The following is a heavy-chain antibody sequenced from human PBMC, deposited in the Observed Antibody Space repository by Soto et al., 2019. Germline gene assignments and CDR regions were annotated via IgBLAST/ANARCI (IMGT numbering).Heavy chain of an antibody. CDR1: GESFSGYI. CDR3: ARGLITGSHYSGGWYYFDS. CDR2: INHSGSA. Sequence: QVQLQQSGAGLLKPSETLSLTCAVYGESFSGYIWTWIRQTPGKGLQWIGQINHSGSASYNPSLRSQVNISVHTSHSQFSLELSSVTAADTAVYYCARGLITGSHYSGGWYYFDSWGQGTQVTVSS. D-gene: IGHD6-19*01. V-gene: IGHV4-34*01. J-gene: IGHJ4*02.